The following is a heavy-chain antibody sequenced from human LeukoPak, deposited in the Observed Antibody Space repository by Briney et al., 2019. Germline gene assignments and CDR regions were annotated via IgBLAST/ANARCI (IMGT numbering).Heavy chain of an antibody. CDR1: GGSVSSGSYY. D-gene: IGHD3-3*01. V-gene: IGHV4-61*01. CDR2: IYYSGST. J-gene: IGHJ6*02. CDR3: ARVARHDFWSEDYYYGMDV. Sequence: SETLSLTCTVSGGSVSSGSYYWSWIRQPPGKGLEWIGYIYYSGSTNYNPSLKSRVTISVDTSKNQFSLKLSSVTAADTAVYYCARVARHDFWSEDYYYGMDVWGQGTTVTVSS.